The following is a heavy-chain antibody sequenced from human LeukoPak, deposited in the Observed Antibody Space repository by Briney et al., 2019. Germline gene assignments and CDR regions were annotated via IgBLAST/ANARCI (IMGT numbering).Heavy chain of an antibody. CDR1: GYTFTSYY. D-gene: IGHD3-22*01. CDR2: INPSGGST. CDR3: ATGRTQAYYYDSSGYPYYFDY. Sequence: ASVRVSCKASGYTFTSYYMHWVRQAPGQGLEWMGIINPSGGSTSYAQKFQGRVTMTEDTSTDTAYMELSSLRSEDTAVYYCATGRTQAYYYDSSGYPYYFDYWGQGTLVTVSS. J-gene: IGHJ4*02. V-gene: IGHV1-46*01.